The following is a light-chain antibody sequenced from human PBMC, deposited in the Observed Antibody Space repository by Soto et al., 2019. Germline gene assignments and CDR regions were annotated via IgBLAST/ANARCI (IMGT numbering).Light chain of an antibody. CDR1: SNDVGGYNY. CDR2: EVS. CDR3: CSYVGRYSWV. V-gene: IGLV2-14*01. J-gene: IGLJ3*02. Sequence: QSALTQPASVSGSPGQSITISCTGTSNDVGGYNYVSWYQQQPGKAPKLIIYEVSHRPSGISNRFSGSKSGNTASLTISGLQVDDEAEYYCCSYVGRYSWVFGGGTKLTVL.